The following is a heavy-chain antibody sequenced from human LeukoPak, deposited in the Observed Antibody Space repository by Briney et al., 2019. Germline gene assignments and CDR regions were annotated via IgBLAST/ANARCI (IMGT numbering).Heavy chain of an antibody. CDR1: GGSISSYY. D-gene: IGHD3-10*01. V-gene: IGHV4-59*01. CDR3: ARGTRFDY. J-gene: IGHJ4*02. CDR2: IYYSGST. Sequence: SETLSLTCTVSGGSISSYYWSWIRQPPGKGLEWIGYIYYSGSTNYNPSLKSRVTISVDTSKNQFSLKLSSVTAADTAVYYRARGTRFDYWGQGTLVTVSS.